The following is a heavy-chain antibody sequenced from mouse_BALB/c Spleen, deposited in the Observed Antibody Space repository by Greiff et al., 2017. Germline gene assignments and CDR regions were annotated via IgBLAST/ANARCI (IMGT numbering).Heavy chain of an antibody. CDR2: ISYSGST. J-gene: IGHJ4*01. CDR1: GDSITSGY. V-gene: IGHV3-8*02. Sequence: EVQLVESGPSLVKPSQTLSLTCSVTGDSITSGYWNWIRKFPGNKLEYMGYISYSGSTYYNPSLKSRISITRDTSKNQYYLQLNSVTTEDTATYYCARGSTVVAPNYAMDYWGQGTSVTVSS. CDR3: ARGSTVVAPNYAMDY. D-gene: IGHD1-1*01.